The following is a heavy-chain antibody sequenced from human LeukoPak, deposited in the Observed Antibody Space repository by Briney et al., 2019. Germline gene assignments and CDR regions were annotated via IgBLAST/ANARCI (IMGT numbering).Heavy chain of an antibody. V-gene: IGHV1-46*01. Sequence: ASVKASCKASGYTFTTYYLHWVRQAPGQGLEWMAIINPSDGSTSNAQKFQGRVTVTMDTSTSTVNMELSSLRSEDTAVYYCVIAAFDYWGQGTLVTVSS. CDR3: VIAAFDY. J-gene: IGHJ4*02. D-gene: IGHD2-21*01. CDR2: INPSDGST. CDR1: GYTFTTYY.